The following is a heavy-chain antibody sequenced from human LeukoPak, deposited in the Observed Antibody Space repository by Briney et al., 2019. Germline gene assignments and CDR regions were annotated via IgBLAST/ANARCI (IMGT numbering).Heavy chain of an antibody. V-gene: IGHV1-69*04. D-gene: IGHD7-27*01. Sequence: ASAKVSCKASGGTFSSYAISWVRQAPGQGLEWMGRIIPILGIANYAQKFQGRVTITADKSTSTAYMELSSLRSEDTAVYYCARTAGVLKYYFDYWGQGTLVTVSS. CDR1: GGTFSSYA. CDR2: IIPILGIA. J-gene: IGHJ4*02. CDR3: ARTAGVLKYYFDY.